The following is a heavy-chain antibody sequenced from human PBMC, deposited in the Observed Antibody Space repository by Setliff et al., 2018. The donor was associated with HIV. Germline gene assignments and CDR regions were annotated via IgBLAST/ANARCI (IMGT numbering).Heavy chain of an antibody. CDR3: ARVQEPEGTPGSFTPSDY. CDR2: ISAYNGNT. Sequence: GASVKVSCKASGYTFTSYGISWVRQAPGRGLEWMGWISAYNGNTNYAQKVQGRVTMTTDTSTSTAYMELRSLRSDDTAMYYCARVQEPEGTPGSFTPSDYWGQGTLVTVSS. D-gene: IGHD3-10*01. V-gene: IGHV1-18*01. J-gene: IGHJ4*02. CDR1: GYTFTSYG.